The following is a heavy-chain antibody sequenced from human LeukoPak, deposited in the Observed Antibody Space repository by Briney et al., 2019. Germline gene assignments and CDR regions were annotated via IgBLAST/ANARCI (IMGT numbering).Heavy chain of an antibody. CDR3: ARGRDSSGYYRDLKREFDY. CDR1: GGTFSSYA. CDR2: IIPIFGTA. D-gene: IGHD3-22*01. V-gene: IGHV1-69*05. Sequence: SVKVSCKASGGTFSSYAISWVRQAPGQGLEWMGGIIPIFGTANYAQKFQGRVTMTRDTSISTAYMELSRLRSDDTAVYYCARGRDSSGYYRDLKREFDYWGQGTLVTVSS. J-gene: IGHJ4*02.